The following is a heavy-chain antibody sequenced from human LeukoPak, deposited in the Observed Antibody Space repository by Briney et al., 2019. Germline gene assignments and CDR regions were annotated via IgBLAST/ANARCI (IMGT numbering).Heavy chain of an antibody. V-gene: IGHV6-1*01. Sequence: SQTLSLTCAISGDSVSNTGASWNWIRQSPSRGLEWLGRTYYRTKWHNGSAVFVKGRITISSDTSKNQFSLQLNSVTPEDTAVYYCARGGVGMTVALFGSWGQGTLVTVSS. CDR2: TYYRTKWHN. CDR1: GDSVSNTGAS. J-gene: IGHJ4*02. D-gene: IGHD6-19*01. CDR3: ARGGVGMTVALFGS.